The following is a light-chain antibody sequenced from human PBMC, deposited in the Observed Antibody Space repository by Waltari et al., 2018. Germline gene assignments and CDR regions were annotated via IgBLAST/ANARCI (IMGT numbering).Light chain of an antibody. V-gene: IGKV1-33*01. CDR1: QDIKKY. CDR2: DAS. Sequence: DIQITKYPYYLSAPVGHRVTITCQASQDIKKYLSWYQQKPGKAPNLLIYDASKLQTGVPSRFSGSGSGTDFTLTISRLQPEDIATYYCQKYDNLPLTYGGGTKVEIK. J-gene: IGKJ4*01. CDR3: QKYDNLPLT.